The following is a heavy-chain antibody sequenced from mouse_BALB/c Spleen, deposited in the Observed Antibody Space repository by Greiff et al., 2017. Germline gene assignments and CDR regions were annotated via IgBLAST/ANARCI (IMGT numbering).Heavy chain of an antibody. D-gene: IGHD4-1*01. CDR3: TRDWGTGTDY. CDR1: GFTFSSYT. Sequence: VQLKESGGGLVKPGGSLKLSCAASGFTFSSYTMSWVRQTPEKRLEWVATISSGGSYTYYPDSVKGRFTISRDNAKNTLYLQMSSLKSEDTAMYYCTRDWGTGTDYWGQGTTLTVSS. J-gene: IGHJ2*01. V-gene: IGHV5-6-4*01. CDR2: ISSGGSYT.